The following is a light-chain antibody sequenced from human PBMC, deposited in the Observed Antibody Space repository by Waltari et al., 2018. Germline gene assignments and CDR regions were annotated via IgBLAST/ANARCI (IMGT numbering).Light chain of an antibody. J-gene: IGKJ1*01. CDR3: QQYYNIPWT. Sequence: DIVMTQSPLSLPVTPGEPASISCRSSQSLLYSNGYNYLGWYLQKPGQSPQLLSYLGSNRASGVPDRLSGSGSGTDFTLKISRVEAEDVGVYYCQQYYNIPWTFGQGTKVEIK. V-gene: IGKV2-28*01. CDR2: LGS. CDR1: QSLLYSNGYNY.